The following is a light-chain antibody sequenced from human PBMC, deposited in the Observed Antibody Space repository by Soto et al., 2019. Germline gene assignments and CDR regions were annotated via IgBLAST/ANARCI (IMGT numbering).Light chain of an antibody. J-gene: IGKJ4*01. CDR2: DAS. CDR1: QSVSNF. V-gene: IGKV3-11*01. CDR3: QQRRTWPPLT. Sequence: EIVLTQSPATLSLSPGERDTLSCRASQSVSNFLAWYQQKPGQAPRLLIYDASTRATGIPARFSGSESGTDFALTISSLEPEDFAVYYCQQRRTWPPLTFGGGTKVEIK.